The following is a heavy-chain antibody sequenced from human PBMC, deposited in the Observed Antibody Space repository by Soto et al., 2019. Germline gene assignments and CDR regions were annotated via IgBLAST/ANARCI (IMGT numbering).Heavy chain of an antibody. CDR3: ARVSVTIFGVVMGHYYYAMDV. CDR2: INHGGST. Sequence: SETLSLTCAVYGGSFSDYHWSWIRQPPGKGLEWIGEINHGGSTKYNPSLKSRVTISKDTSKKQVSLKLTSVTAADTAVYYCARVSVTIFGVVMGHYYYAMDVWGQGTTVTVSS. V-gene: IGHV4-34*01. J-gene: IGHJ6*02. D-gene: IGHD3-3*01. CDR1: GGSFSDYH.